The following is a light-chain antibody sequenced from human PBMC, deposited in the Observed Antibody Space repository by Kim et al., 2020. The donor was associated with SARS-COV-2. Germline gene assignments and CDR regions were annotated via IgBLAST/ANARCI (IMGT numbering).Light chain of an antibody. CDR2: DTS. J-gene: IGKJ4*01. CDR1: IGFF. V-gene: IGKV1-33*01. Sequence: IGFFLNWYHHKPGKAPNLLIYDTSKLEDGVPSRFSGSGSGTHFTLTITSLQPEDFGTYYCQQFNDFLLTFGGGTKVDIK. CDR3: QQFNDFLLT.